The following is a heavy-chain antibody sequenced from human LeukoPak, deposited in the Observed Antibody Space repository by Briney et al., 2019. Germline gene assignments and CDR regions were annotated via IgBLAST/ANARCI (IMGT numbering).Heavy chain of an antibody. CDR3: ARLTGTTRGFFDY. V-gene: IGHV3-7*01. D-gene: IGHD1-20*01. Sequence: PGGSLRLSCAASGFTLSSYGMHWVRQAPGKGLEWVANIKQDGSEKYYVDSVKGRFTISRDNAKNSLYLQMNSLRAEDTAVYYCARLTGTTRGFFDYWGQGTLVTVSS. CDR1: GFTLSSYG. J-gene: IGHJ4*02. CDR2: IKQDGSEK.